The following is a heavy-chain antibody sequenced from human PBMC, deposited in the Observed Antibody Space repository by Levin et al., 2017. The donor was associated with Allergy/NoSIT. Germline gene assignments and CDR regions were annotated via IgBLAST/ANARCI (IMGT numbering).Heavy chain of an antibody. J-gene: IGHJ4*02. Sequence: GGSLRLSCAASGFTFRNYAVHWVRQAPGKGLEWVAVISYDGINRSYTNFVKGRFTISRDNSKNMLYLQMNSLTTEDTAVYYCAVQRNPGILGATLGYDFWGQGTVVTVSS. V-gene: IGHV3-30-3*01. CDR3: AVQRNPGILGATLGYDF. CDR2: ISYDGINR. CDR1: GFTFRNYA. D-gene: IGHD1-26*01.